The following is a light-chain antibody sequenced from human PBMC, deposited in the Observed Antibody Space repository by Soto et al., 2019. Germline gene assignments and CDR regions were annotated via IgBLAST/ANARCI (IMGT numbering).Light chain of an antibody. CDR3: CSYADTSTFL. J-gene: IGLJ2*01. Sequence: QSALTQPASVSGSPGQSITIACTGTNSDVGKYNLVSWYRHHPGKAPQLMIFEVSNRPSGISDRFSGSKSGNTASLTNSGLQAEDEADYYCCSYADTSTFLVVGGTKLTVL. V-gene: IGLV2-23*02. CDR1: NSDVGKYNL. CDR2: EVS.